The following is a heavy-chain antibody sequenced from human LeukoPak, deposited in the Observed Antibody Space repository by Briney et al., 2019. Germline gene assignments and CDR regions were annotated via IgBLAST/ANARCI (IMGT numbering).Heavy chain of an antibody. V-gene: IGHV1-2*02. CDR1: GYTFTGYY. CDR2: INPNSGGT. D-gene: IGHD3-16*02. J-gene: IGHJ5*02. Sequence: ASVKVSYKASGYTFTGYYMHWVRQAPGQGLEWMGWINPNSGGTNYAQKFQGRVTMTRDTSISTAYMELSRLRSDDTAVYYCARDNSVGDIAWWFDPWGQGTLVTVSS. CDR3: ARDNSVGDIAWWFDP.